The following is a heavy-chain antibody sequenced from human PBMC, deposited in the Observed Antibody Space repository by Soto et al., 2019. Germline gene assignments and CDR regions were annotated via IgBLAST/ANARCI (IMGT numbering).Heavy chain of an antibody. V-gene: IGHV4-59*01. Sequence: LSLTCTVSGGSISSYYWSWVRQPPGKGLEWIGYIYYSGSTNYNPSLKSRVTISVDTSKNQFSLKLSSVTAADTAVYYCARERSGYDPHYYYYGMDVWGQGTTVSVSS. CDR2: IYYSGST. J-gene: IGHJ6*02. CDR1: GGSISSYY. D-gene: IGHD5-12*01. CDR3: ARERSGYDPHYYYYGMDV.